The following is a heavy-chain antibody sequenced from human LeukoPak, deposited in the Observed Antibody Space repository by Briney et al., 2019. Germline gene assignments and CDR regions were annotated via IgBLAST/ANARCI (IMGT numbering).Heavy chain of an antibody. V-gene: IGHV6-1*01. CDR1: GDSVSSNSAA. Sequence: SQTLSLTCAVSGDSVSSNSAAWNWIRQSPSRGLEWLGRTYYRSKWYNDYAVSVKSRITINPDTSKNQFSLQLNSVTPEDTAVNYCVRDDGIGLDAFDVWSPGTMVTVSS. CDR3: VRDDGIGLDAFDV. J-gene: IGHJ3*01. D-gene: IGHD1-14*01. CDR2: TYYRSKWYN.